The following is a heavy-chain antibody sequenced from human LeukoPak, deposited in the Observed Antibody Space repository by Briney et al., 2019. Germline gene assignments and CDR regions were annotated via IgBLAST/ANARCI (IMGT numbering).Heavy chain of an antibody. Sequence: KSSETLSLTCSVSGGSISSYYWGWIRQPPGKGPEWIGSIFYSGTTYYNPSLKSRVSISVDTSRNQFSLKLRSVTAADTAVYYCASHVHGNYYDDSGYSAYFEDWGQGTPVTVSS. V-gene: IGHV4-39*01. CDR3: ASHVHGNYYDDSGYSAYFED. CDR1: GGSISSYY. CDR2: IFYSGTT. D-gene: IGHD3-22*01. J-gene: IGHJ4*02.